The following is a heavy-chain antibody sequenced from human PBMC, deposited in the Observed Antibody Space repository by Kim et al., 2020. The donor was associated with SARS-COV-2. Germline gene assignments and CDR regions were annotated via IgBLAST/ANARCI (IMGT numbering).Heavy chain of an antibody. V-gene: IGHV3-30*02. CDR3: AKAVVRGVNYYYYGMDV. Sequence: GNGRFTITRDNPANTLYLQMNSLRPEDTAVYYCAKAVVRGVNYYYYGMDVWGQGTTVAVSS. J-gene: IGHJ6*01. D-gene: IGHD3-10*01.